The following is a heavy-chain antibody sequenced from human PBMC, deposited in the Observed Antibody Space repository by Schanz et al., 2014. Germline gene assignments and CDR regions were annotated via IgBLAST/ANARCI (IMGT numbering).Heavy chain of an antibody. Sequence: QVQLEESGGGVVQPGGSLRLSCAASGFPFRSYVMHWGRQAPGKGLEWVAFISYDGNNQYYADSVKGRFTISRDNSKNTLYLQMSSLRAEDTAVYYCARGTPFLCDYWGQGTLVTVSS. CDR3: ARGTPFLCDY. CDR2: ISYDGNNQ. V-gene: IGHV3-30*04. D-gene: IGHD3-16*01. J-gene: IGHJ4*02. CDR1: GFPFRSYV.